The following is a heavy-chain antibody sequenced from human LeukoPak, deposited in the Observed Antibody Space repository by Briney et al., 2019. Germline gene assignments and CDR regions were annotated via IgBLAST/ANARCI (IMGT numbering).Heavy chain of an antibody. CDR2: IYYSGST. D-gene: IGHD6-19*01. CDR3: AQGGSGWYRFFDY. CDR1: GGSISSSSYY. J-gene: IGHJ4*02. V-gene: IGHV4-39*07. Sequence: PSETLSLTCTVSGGSISSSSYYWGWIRQPPGKGLEWIGSIYYSGSTYYNPSLKSRVTISVDTSKNQFSLKLSSVTAADTAVYYCAQGGSGWYRFFDYWGQGTLVTVSS.